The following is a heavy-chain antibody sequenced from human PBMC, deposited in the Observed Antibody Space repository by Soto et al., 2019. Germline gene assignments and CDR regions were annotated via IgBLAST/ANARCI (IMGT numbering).Heavy chain of an antibody. D-gene: IGHD5-12*01. CDR1: GGSISSYY. CDR3: ASSPFNVATIFHYFDY. CDR2: IYTSGST. V-gene: IGHV4-4*07. Sequence: PSETLSLTCTISGGSISSYYCSWIRQPAGKGLEWIGRIYTSGSTNYNPSLKSRVTMSVDTSKNQFYLKLSSVTAADTAVYYCASSPFNVATIFHYFDYGGLGTLVTVSS. J-gene: IGHJ4*02.